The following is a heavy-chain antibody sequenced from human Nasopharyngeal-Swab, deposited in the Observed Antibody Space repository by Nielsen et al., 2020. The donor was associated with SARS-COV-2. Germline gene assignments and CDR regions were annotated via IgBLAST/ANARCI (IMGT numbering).Heavy chain of an antibody. CDR3: AKDESGYYYDSSGYIDY. Sequence: GGSLRLSCAASGFTFSSYGMHWVRQAPGKGLEWVAVISYDGSNKYYADSVKGRFTISRDNSKNTLYLQMNSLRAEDTAVYYCAKDESGYYYDSSGYIDYWGRGTLVTVSS. J-gene: IGHJ4*02. CDR2: ISYDGSNK. CDR1: GFTFSSYG. D-gene: IGHD3-22*01. V-gene: IGHV3-30*18.